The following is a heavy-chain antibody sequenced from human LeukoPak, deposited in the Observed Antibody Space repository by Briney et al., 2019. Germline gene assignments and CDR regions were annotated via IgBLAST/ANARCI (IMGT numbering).Heavy chain of an antibody. D-gene: IGHD6-19*01. Sequence: SETLSLTCTVSGGSISSYYWSWIRQPPGKGLEWTGYIYYSGSTNYNPSLKSRVTISVDTSKNQFSLKLSSVTAADTAVYYCARHDSSGWYGGGPYFDYWGQGTLVTVSS. CDR1: GGSISSYY. V-gene: IGHV4-59*08. J-gene: IGHJ4*02. CDR2: IYYSGST. CDR3: ARHDSSGWYGGGPYFDY.